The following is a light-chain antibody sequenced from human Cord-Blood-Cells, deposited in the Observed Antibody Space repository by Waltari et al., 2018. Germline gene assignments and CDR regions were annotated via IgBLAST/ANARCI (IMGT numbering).Light chain of an antibody. Sequence: QSALTQPASVSGSPGQSITISCTGTSSDVGGYNYVSWYQQHPGKAPKLMIYGVSNRPAGVSNRCTGSKSGNTASLTISGLQAEDEADYCCSSYTSSSTLVVFGGGTKLTVL. CDR2: GVS. CDR3: SSYTSSSTLVV. V-gene: IGLV2-14*01. J-gene: IGLJ2*01. CDR1: SSDVGGYNY.